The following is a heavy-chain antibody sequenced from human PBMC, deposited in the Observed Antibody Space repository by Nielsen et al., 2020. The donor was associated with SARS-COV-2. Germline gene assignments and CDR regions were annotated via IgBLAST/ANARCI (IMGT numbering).Heavy chain of an antibody. CDR3: VKDFVDGTITGTYYFYYGLDV. CDR1: GFTFSSYW. Sequence: GGSLRLSCAASGFTFSSYWMQWVRQAPGKGMVWVSRIDSGGTSTSNADSVKGRFTIARDNAKNSLYLEMSNLRGEDTALYYCVKDFVDGTITGTYYFYYGLDVWGQGTTVSVSS. V-gene: IGHV3-74*01. J-gene: IGHJ6*02. D-gene: IGHD1/OR15-1a*01. CDR2: IDSGGTST.